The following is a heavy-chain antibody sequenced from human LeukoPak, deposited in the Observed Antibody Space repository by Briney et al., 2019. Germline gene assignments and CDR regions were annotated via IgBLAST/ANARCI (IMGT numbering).Heavy chain of an antibody. J-gene: IGHJ6*04. CDR3: ARNSYGSGPMDV. Sequence: PSETLSLTCTVSGGSISSSSYYWGWIRQPPGKGLEWIGSIYTSGSTNYNPSLKSRVTMSVDTSKNQFSLKLSSVTAADTAVYYCARNSYGSGPMDVWGKGTTVTVSS. V-gene: IGHV4-39*07. D-gene: IGHD3-10*01. CDR2: IYTSGST. CDR1: GGSISSSSYY.